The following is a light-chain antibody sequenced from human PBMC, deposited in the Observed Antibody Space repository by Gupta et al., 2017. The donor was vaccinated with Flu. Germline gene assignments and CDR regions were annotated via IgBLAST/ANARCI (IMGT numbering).Light chain of an antibody. CDR2: LGS. CDR3: MQALQTPYS. V-gene: IGKV2-28*01. CDR1: QSLLHSDGYNY. Sequence: IVMTQSPLSLPVTPGEPASISCRSSQSLLHSDGYNYLDWYLQKPGQSPQLLICLGSNRASGVPDRFSGSGSGRDFTLKISRVEAEDVGIYYCMQALQTPYSFGQGTKLEIK. J-gene: IGKJ2*03.